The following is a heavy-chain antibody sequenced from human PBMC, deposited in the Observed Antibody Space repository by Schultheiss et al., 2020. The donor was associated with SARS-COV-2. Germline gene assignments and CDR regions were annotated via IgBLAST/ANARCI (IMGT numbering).Heavy chain of an antibody. J-gene: IGHJ3*02. D-gene: IGHD2-2*01. CDR3: ARHAVVVPAGHAFDI. CDR1: GGSISSYY. Sequence: SETLSLTCTVSGGSISSYYWSWIRQPPGKGLEWIGYIYYSGSTYYNPSLKSRVTISVDTSKNQFSLKLSSVTAADTAVYYCARHAVVVPAGHAFDIWGQGTMVTVSS. V-gene: IGHV4-59*08. CDR2: IYYSGST.